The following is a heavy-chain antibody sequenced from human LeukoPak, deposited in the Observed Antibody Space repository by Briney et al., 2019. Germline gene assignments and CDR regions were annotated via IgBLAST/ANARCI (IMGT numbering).Heavy chain of an antibody. CDR2: IKEDGSQK. Sequence: GGSLRLSRAASGFTFSSYWMSWVRQSPGKGLEWVANIKEDGSQKYYVDSVKGRFTISRDSAKNSLYLQMNSLRGEDTAVYYCARGLTRSDYWGQGTLVTVSS. V-gene: IGHV3-7*04. CDR3: ARGLTRSDY. J-gene: IGHJ4*02. CDR1: GFTFSSYW.